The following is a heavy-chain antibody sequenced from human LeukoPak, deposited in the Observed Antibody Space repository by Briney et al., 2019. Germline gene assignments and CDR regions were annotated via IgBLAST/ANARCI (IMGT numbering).Heavy chain of an antibody. CDR2: IIPIFGTA. CDR1: GGTFSSYA. V-gene: IGHV1-69*05. Sequence: SVKVSCKASGGTFSSYAISWVRQAPGQGLEWMGRIIPIFGTANYAQTFQGRVTITTAESTSTAYMELGSLRSEDKAVYYCARDPLSSVAATIGHFQHWGQGTLVTVSS. J-gene: IGHJ1*01. D-gene: IGHD1-26*01. CDR3: ARDPLSSVAATIGHFQH.